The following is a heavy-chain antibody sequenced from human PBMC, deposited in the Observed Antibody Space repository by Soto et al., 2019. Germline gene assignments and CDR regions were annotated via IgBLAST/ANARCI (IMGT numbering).Heavy chain of an antibody. J-gene: IGHJ1*01. CDR3: VWSGHGSYKYFQH. D-gene: IGHD1-26*01. CDR2: IYYSGST. CDR1: GGSISSSSYY. Sequence: TTSETLSLTCTVSGGSISSSSYYWGWIRQPPGKGLEWIGSIYYSGSTYYNPSLKSRVTISVDTSKNQFSLKLSFVTAADTAVYYCVWSGHGSYKYFQHWGQGTLVTVSS. V-gene: IGHV4-39*01.